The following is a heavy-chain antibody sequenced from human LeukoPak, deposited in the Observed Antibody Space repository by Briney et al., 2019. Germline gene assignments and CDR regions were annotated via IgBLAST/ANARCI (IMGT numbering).Heavy chain of an antibody. CDR3: ATLYYGVDY. D-gene: IGHD4-17*01. V-gene: IGHV4-34*08. CDR1: GFTFSSYW. Sequence: PGGSLRLSCAASGFTFSSYWMSWIRQPPGKGLEWIGEINHSGSTNYNPSLKSRVTISVDTSKNQFSLKLSSVTAADTAVYYCATLYYGVDYWGQGTLVTVSS. J-gene: IGHJ4*02. CDR2: INHSGST.